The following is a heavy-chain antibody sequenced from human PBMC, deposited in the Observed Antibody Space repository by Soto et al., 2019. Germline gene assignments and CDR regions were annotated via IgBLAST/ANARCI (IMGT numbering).Heavy chain of an antibody. Sequence: PGGSLRLSCAASGFTFSSYGMHWVRQAPGKGLEWVAVISYDGSNKYYADSVKGRFTISRDNSKNTLYLQMNSLRAEDTAVYYCAKVGVRGYSGYDYYYYYGMDVWGQGTTVTVS. CDR1: GFTFSSYG. V-gene: IGHV3-30*18. J-gene: IGHJ6*02. D-gene: IGHD5-12*01. CDR3: AKVGVRGYSGYDYYYYYGMDV. CDR2: ISYDGSNK.